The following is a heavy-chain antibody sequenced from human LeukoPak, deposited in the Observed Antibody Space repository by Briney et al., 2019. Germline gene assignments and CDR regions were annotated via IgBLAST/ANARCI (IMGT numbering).Heavy chain of an antibody. D-gene: IGHD6-19*01. V-gene: IGHV3-23*01. Sequence: GSLRLSCAASGFTFSSYAMSWVRQAPGKGLEWVSVISGSDGSTYYADSVKGRFTISRDNSKNTLYLQMNSLRAEDTAVFYCAKPRGEEWLVGLYDAFDIWGQGTMVTVSS. J-gene: IGHJ3*02. CDR2: ISGSDGST. CDR3: AKPRGEEWLVGLYDAFDI. CDR1: GFTFSSYA.